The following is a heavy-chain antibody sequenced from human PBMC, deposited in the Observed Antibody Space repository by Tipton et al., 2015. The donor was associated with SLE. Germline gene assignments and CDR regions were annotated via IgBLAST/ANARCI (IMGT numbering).Heavy chain of an antibody. D-gene: IGHD6-6*01. J-gene: IGHJ1*01. Sequence: TLSLTCTVSGGSISSGSYYWSWIRQPAGKGLEWIGYIYTSGSTNYNPSLKSRVTISVDTSKNQFSLKLSSVTAADTAVYYCATEYYSSSSRLQHWGQGTLVTVSS. V-gene: IGHV4-61*09. CDR3: ATEYYSSSSRLQH. CDR2: IYTSGST. CDR1: GGSISSGSYY.